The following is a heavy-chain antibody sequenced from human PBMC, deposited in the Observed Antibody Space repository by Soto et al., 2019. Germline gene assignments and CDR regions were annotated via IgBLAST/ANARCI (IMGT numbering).Heavy chain of an antibody. CDR1: GGSISSGDYY. V-gene: IGHV4-30-4*01. D-gene: IGHD6-13*01. J-gene: IGHJ5*02. CDR3: ARDRFVYSSSWSNWFDP. Sequence: QVQLQESGPGLVKPSQTLSLTCTVSGGSISSGDYYWSWIRQPPGKGLEWIGYIYYSGSTYYNPSLKSRVTISVDTSKNQFSLKLSSVTAADTAVYYCARDRFVYSSSWSNWFDPWGQGTLVTVSS. CDR2: IYYSGST.